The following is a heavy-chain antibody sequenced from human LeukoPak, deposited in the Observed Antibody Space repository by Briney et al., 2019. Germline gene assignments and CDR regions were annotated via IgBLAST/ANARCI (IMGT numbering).Heavy chain of an antibody. Sequence: GGSLRLSCAASGFTSSSYAMSWVRQAPGKGLEWVSAISGSGGSTYYADSVKGRFTISRDNSKNTLYLQMNSLRAEDTAVYYCAKSPSSGWYLFGYWGQGTLVTVSS. CDR2: ISGSGGST. V-gene: IGHV3-23*01. D-gene: IGHD6-19*01. CDR3: AKSPSSGWYLFGY. J-gene: IGHJ4*02. CDR1: GFTSSSYA.